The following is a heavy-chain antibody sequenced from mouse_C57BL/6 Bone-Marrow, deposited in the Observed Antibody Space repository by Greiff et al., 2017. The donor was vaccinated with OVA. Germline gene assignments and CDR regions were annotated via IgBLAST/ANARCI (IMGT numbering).Heavy chain of an antibody. CDR3: TREVYGSYYFDY. V-gene: IGHV1-5*01. CDR1: GYTFTSYW. J-gene: IGHJ2*01. D-gene: IGHD1-1*01. CDR2: IYPGNSDT. Sequence: VQLQQSGTVLARPGASVKMSCKTSGYTFTSYWMHWVKQRPGQGLEWIGAIYPGNSDTSYNQKFTGKAKLTAVTSASTAYLELSSLTNEDSAVYYCTREVYGSYYFDYWGQGTTLTVSS.